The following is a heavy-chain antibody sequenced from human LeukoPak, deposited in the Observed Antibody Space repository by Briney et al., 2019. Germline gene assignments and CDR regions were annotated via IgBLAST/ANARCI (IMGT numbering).Heavy chain of an antibody. CDR1: GFTFSDYG. D-gene: IGHD3-10*01. J-gene: IGHJ4*02. CDR3: AKDGYYFGSGTYAGY. Sequence: GGSLRLSCAASGFTFSDYGMHWVCQAPGKGLEWVTFIRYDGINQYYADSVKGRFTISRDNSKNTLDLQMNSLRAEDTAVYYCAKDGYYFGSGTYAGYWGQGTLVTVSS. V-gene: IGHV3-30*02. CDR2: IRYDGINQ.